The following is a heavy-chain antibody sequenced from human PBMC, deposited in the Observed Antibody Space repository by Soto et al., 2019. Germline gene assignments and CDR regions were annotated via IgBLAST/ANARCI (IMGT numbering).Heavy chain of an antibody. J-gene: IGHJ3*02. D-gene: IGHD3-22*01. Sequence: SVKVSCKASGYTFTSYDINWVRQATVQGLEWMGWMNPNSGNTGYAQKFQGRVTMTRNTSISTAYMELSSLRSEDTAVYYCASYYYDSSGYDAFDIWGQVTMVTVSS. CDR3: ASYYYDSSGYDAFDI. CDR1: GYTFTSYD. CDR2: MNPNSGNT. V-gene: IGHV1-8*01.